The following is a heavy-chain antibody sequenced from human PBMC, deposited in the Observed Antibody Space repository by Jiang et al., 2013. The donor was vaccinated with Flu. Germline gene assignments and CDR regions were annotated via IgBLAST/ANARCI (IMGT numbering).Heavy chain of an antibody. J-gene: IGHJ4*02. CDR3: ARLSGSYKVYGY. CDR1: TSYG. CDR2: ISAYNGNT. Sequence: TSYGISWVRQAPGQGLEWMGWISAYNGNTNYAQKLQGRVTMTTDTSTSTAYMELRSLRSDDTAVYYCARLSGSYKVYGYWGQGTLVTVSS. D-gene: IGHD1-26*01. V-gene: IGHV1-18*01.